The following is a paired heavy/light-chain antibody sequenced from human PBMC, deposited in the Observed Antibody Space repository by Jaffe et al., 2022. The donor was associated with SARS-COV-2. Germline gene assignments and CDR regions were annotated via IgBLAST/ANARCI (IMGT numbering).Heavy chain of an antibody. CDR2: INPNSGGT. D-gene: IGHD2-8*01. CDR1: GYTFTGYY. V-gene: IGHV1-2*02. CDR3: ARDEGGLGYCTNGVCSPVGYYYYGMDV. Sequence: QVQLVQSGAEVKKPGASVKVSCKASGYTFTGYYMHWVRQAPGQGLEWMGWINPNSGGTNYAQKFQGRVTMTRDTSISTAYMELSRLRSDDTAVYYCARDEGGLGYCTNGVCSPVGYYYYGMDVWGQGTTVTVSS. J-gene: IGHJ6*02.
Light chain of an antibody. J-gene: IGKJ4*01. Sequence: EIVLTQSPGTLSLSPGERATLSCRASQSVSSSYLAWYQQKPGQAPRLLIYGASSRATGIPDRFSGSGSGTDFTLTISRLEPEDFAVYYCQQYGSSLLFGGGTKVEIK. CDR2: GAS. CDR3: QQYGSSLL. CDR1: QSVSSSY. V-gene: IGKV3-20*01.